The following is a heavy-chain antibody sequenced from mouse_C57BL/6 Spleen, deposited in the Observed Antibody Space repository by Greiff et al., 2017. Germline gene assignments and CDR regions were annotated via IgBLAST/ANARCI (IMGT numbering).Heavy chain of an antibody. Sequence: QVHVKQSGAELARPGASVKMSCKASGYTFTSYTMHWVKQRPGQGLEWIGYINPSSGYTKYNQKFKDKATLTADKSSSTAYMQLRSLTSEDSAVYYCARGNDYYGSSYNWYFDVWGTGTTVTVSS. V-gene: IGHV1-4*01. D-gene: IGHD1-1*01. CDR3: ARGNDYYGSSYNWYFDV. CDR2: INPSSGYT. J-gene: IGHJ1*03. CDR1: GYTFTSYT.